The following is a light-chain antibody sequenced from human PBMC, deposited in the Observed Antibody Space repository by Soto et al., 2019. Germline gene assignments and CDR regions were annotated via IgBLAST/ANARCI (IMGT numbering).Light chain of an antibody. V-gene: IGKV1-6*01. CDR1: QDIRTE. CDR3: LQDYSYPRT. Sequence: AIQMTQSPSSLSASVGDRVTITCRASQDIRTELGWYQQKPGNAPKLLIYATSILQSGVPSRFSGIGSGTDFTLTISSLQPEDFATYYCLQDYSYPRTFGQGTKVAIK. CDR2: ATS. J-gene: IGKJ1*01.